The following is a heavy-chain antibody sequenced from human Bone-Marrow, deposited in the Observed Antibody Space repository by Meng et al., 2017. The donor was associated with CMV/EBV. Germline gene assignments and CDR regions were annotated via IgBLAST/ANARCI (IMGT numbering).Heavy chain of an antibody. CDR1: GFTFSNAW. CDR3: ARDARIAAPDY. J-gene: IGHJ4*02. Sequence: GGSLRLSCAASGFTFSNAWMSWVRQAPGKGLEWVGRIKSKTDGGTTDYAAPVKGRFTISRDDSKNTLYLQMNSLKTEDTAVYYCARDARIAAPDYWGQGTLVTVSS. V-gene: IGHV3-15*01. D-gene: IGHD6-6*01. CDR2: IKSKTDGGTT.